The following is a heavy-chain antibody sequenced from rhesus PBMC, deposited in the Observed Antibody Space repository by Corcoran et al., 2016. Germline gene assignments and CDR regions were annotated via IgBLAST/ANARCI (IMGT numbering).Heavy chain of an antibody. CDR1: GGSISGGDG. J-gene: IGHJ6*01. V-gene: IGHV4S7*01. Sequence: QVQLQESGPGLLKPSETLSLTCAVSGGSISGGDGWGWARPPPGTGVGWVGSIYSSSGNPSYNPSLKSRVTISTDTSKNQFSLKLSSVTAADTAVYYCAIVSSSYRYYGLDSWGQGVVVTVSS. D-gene: IGHD6-43*01. CDR3: AIVSSSYRYYGLDS. CDR2: IYSSSGNP.